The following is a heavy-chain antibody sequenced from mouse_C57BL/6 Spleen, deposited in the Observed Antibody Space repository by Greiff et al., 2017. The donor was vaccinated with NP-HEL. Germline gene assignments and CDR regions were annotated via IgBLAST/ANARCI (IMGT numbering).Heavy chain of an antibody. CDR3: AYGQFDY. J-gene: IGHJ2*01. Sequence: EVQGVESGGGLVKPGGSLKLSCAASGFTFSSYAMSWVRQTPEKRLEWVATISDGGSYTYYPDNVKGRFTISRDNAKNNLYLQMSHLKSEDTAMYYCAYGQFDYWGQGTTLTVSS. D-gene: IGHD1-1*01. CDR2: ISDGGSYT. CDR1: GFTFSSYA. V-gene: IGHV5-4*01.